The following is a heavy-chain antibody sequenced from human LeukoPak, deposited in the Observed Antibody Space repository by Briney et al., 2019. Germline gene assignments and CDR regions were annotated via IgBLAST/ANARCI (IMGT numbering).Heavy chain of an antibody. V-gene: IGHV3-15*01. CDR1: GFPFSSHG. CDR2: IKSKVNGETT. J-gene: IGHJ4*02. D-gene: IGHD3-16*01. Sequence: GGSLRLSCAGFGFPFSSHGMNWVRQAPGKGLGWVGRIKSKVNGETTDYGEPVQGRFTISRDDSKNMLYLQMNSLTSEDTAMYYCTKDLPFTRGGVIVDWGQGTLVTVSS. CDR3: TKDLPFTRGGVIVD.